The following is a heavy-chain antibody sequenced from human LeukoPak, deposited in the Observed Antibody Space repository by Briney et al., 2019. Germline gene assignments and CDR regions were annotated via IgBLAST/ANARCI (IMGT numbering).Heavy chain of an antibody. J-gene: IGHJ2*01. Sequence: GGSLRLSCAASGFTFSSYGMHWVRQAPGKGLEWVAVISYDGSNKYYADSVKGRFTISRDNSKNTLYLQMNSLRAEDTAVYYCATVGGYGDYDWYFDLWGRGTLVTVSS. CDR1: GFTFSSYG. CDR2: ISYDGSNK. CDR3: ATVGGYGDYDWYFDL. D-gene: IGHD4-17*01. V-gene: IGHV3-30*03.